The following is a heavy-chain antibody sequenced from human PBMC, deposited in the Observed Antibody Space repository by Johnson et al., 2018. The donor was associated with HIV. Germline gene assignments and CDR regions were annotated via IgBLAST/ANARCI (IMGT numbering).Heavy chain of an antibody. CDR2: ISWNSGSI. CDR1: GFTFDDYA. CDR3: AKDRRYCSGGSCYHDAFDI. Sequence: VQLVESGGGLVQPGRSLRLSCAASGFTFDDYAMHWVRQAPGKGLEWVSGISWNSGSIGYADSVKGRFPISRDNAKNSLYLQMNSLRAEDTALYYCAKDRRYCSGGSCYHDAFDIWGQGTMVTVSS. D-gene: IGHD2-15*01. V-gene: IGHV3-9*01. J-gene: IGHJ3*02.